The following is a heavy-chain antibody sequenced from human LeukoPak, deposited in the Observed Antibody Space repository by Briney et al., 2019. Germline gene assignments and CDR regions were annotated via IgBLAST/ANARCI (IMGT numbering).Heavy chain of an antibody. CDR3: ARCPDFYGSGSYDHYYYYGMDV. D-gene: IGHD3-10*01. Sequence: GESLKISCKGSGYSFTSYWIGWVRQMPGKGLEWMGIIYPGDSDTGYSPSFQGQVTISADKSISTAYLQWSSLKASDTAMYYCARCPDFYGSGSYDHYYYYGMDVWGQGTTVTVS. J-gene: IGHJ6*02. V-gene: IGHV5-51*01. CDR2: IYPGDSDT. CDR1: GYSFTSYW.